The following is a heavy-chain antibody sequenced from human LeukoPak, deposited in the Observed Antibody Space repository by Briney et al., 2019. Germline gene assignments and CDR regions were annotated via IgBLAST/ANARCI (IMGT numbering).Heavy chain of an antibody. D-gene: IGHD3-10*01. CDR3: ARDVTMVRGGTKLDS. CDR1: GFSSSGYT. J-gene: IGHJ4*02. V-gene: IGHV3-21*01. CDR2: ISQNGRYI. Sequence: PGGSLRLSCAASGFSSSGYTMNWVRQAPGKGLEWVSSISQNGRYIYYADSVKGRFTISKDSANNSVSLQMNSLRAEDTAIYYCARDVTMVRGGTKLDSWGQGTLVTVSP.